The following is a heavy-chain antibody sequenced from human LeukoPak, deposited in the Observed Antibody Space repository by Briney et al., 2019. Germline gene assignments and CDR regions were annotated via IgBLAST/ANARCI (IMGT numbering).Heavy chain of an antibody. J-gene: IGHJ5*02. V-gene: IGHV3-48*01. Sequence: GGSLRLSCAASGFTFSDYYMNWVRQAPGKGLEWISYISSSSSTIYYADSVKGRFTISRDNAKNSLYLQLNSLRAEDTAVYYCARVLHKRNYDSSDYYGSWGQGTLVTVSS. D-gene: IGHD3-22*01. CDR1: GFTFSDYY. CDR2: ISSSSSTI. CDR3: ARVLHKRNYDSSDYYGS.